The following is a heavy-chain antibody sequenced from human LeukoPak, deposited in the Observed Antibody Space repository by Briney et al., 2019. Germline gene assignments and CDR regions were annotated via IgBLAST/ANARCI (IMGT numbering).Heavy chain of an antibody. J-gene: IGHJ6*02. CDR1: GFTLSSYA. CDR2: ISYDGSNK. D-gene: IGHD3-10*01. Sequence: HPGRSLRLSCAASGFTLSSYAMHWVRQAPGKGLEWVAVISYDGSNKYYADSVKGRFTISRDNSKNTLYLQMNSLRAEDTAVYYRARDLYYYGSGSFGKYYYCGMDVWGQGTTVTVSS. CDR3: ARDLYYYGSGSFGKYYYCGMDV. V-gene: IGHV3-30-3*01.